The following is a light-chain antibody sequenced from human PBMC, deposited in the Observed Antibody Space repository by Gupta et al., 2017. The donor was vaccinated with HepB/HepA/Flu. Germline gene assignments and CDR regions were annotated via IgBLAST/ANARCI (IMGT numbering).Light chain of an antibody. CDR1: SSDVGGYNY. CDR2: DVN. Sequence: QSALTQPASVSGSPGQSITISCTGTSSDVGGYNYVSWYQQHPGRAPKLMIYDVNNRPSGVSNRFSGSKSGNTASLTISGLQAEDEADYYCSSFTSSNTYVFGTGTKVTAL. CDR3: SSFTSSNTYV. J-gene: IGLJ1*01. V-gene: IGLV2-14*01.